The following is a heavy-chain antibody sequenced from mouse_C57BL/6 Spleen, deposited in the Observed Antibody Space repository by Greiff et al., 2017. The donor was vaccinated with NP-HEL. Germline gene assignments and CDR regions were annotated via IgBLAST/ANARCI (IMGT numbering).Heavy chain of an antibody. V-gene: IGHV5-9-1*02. CDR2: ISSGGDYI. D-gene: IGHD1-1*01. CDR1: GFTFSSYA. J-gene: IGHJ1*03. CDR3: TRGPVLLRTFDV. Sequence: EVKLMESGEGLVKPGGSLKLSCAASGFTFSSYAMSWVRQTPEKRLEWVAYISSGGDYIYYADTVKGRFTIYRDNARNTLYLQMSSLKSEDTAMYYCTRGPVLLRTFDVWGTGTTVTVSS.